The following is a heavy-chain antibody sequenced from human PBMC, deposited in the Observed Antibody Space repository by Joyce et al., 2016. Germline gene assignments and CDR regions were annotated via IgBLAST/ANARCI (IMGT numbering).Heavy chain of an antibody. J-gene: IGHJ4*02. CDR2: ISGSGRTK. CDR3: VKCRGAGLVPTYHFDS. CDR1: GVTFSTYA. V-gene: IGHV3-23*01. Sequence: EVQLLESGGGFVQPGGSLRLSCAASGVTFSTYAITWVRQAPGKGREWVSFISGSGRTKYHPDSVKNRFANSRDDPKSPLYLQMNRLRVDDTAIYYCVKCRGAGLVPTYHFDSWGEGTLVTVSS. D-gene: IGHD3-10*01.